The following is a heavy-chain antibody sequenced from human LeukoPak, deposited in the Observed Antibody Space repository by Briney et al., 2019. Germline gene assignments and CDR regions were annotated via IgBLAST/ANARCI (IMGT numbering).Heavy chain of an antibody. Sequence: GGSLRLSCAASGFTFSSYGMHWVRQAPGKGLEWVAFIWYDGSNKYYADSVKGRLTISRDNSKNTLYLQMNSLRAEDTAVYYCAGSHDTSGYFDYWGQGTLVTVSS. D-gene: IGHD3-22*01. CDR2: IWYDGSNK. CDR3: AGSHDTSGYFDY. V-gene: IGHV3-30*02. CDR1: GFTFSSYG. J-gene: IGHJ4*02.